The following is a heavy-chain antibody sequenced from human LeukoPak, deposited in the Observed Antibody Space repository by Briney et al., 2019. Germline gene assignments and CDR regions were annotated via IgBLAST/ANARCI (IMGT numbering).Heavy chain of an antibody. J-gene: IGHJ4*02. CDR1: GFTFSTYW. Sequence: PGGSLRLSCVVSGFTFSTYWMSWVRQAPGKGLEWVANIKQDGSEKYYVDSVKGRFTISRDNAKNSLYLQMNSLRAEDTAVYYCARRGLLDYWGQGTLVTVSS. D-gene: IGHD2-15*01. V-gene: IGHV3-7*01. CDR2: IKQDGSEK. CDR3: ARRGLLDY.